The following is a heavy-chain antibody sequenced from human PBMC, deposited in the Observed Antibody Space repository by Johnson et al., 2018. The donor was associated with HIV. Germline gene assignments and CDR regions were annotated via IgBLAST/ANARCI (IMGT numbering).Heavy chain of an antibody. CDR2: IYSGGST. V-gene: IGHV3-66*03. CDR3: AKDRGLWFGDDAFDI. J-gene: IGHJ3*02. CDR1: GFTVSSNY. Sequence: VQLVESGGGLIQPGGSLRLSCAASGFTVSSNYMSWVRQAPGKGLAWVSVIYSGGSTYYADSVKGRFTISRDNSKNTLYLQMDSLRAEDTAVYYCAKDRGLWFGDDAFDIWGQGTMVTVSS. D-gene: IGHD3-10*01.